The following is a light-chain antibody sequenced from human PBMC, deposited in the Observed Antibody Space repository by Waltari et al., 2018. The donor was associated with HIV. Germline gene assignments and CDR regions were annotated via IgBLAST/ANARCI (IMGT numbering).Light chain of an antibody. Sequence: QSALTQPASVSGSFGQSITISCTGSSSDVGSYNLVSWYQHHPGKAPKLLLYEVFKRPSGVSTRFSGSESGNTASLTVSGLQAEDEGHYYCCSYAGSRIPFGGGTKLTVL. V-gene: IGLV2-23*02. CDR2: EVF. J-gene: IGLJ2*01. CDR3: CSYAGSRIP. CDR1: SSDVGSYNL.